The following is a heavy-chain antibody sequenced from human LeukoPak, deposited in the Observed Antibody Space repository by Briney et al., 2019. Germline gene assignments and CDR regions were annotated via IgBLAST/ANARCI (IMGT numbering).Heavy chain of an antibody. V-gene: IGHV3-21*05. CDR1: GFAFSTYT. D-gene: IGHD7-27*01. CDR2: ISSSSSYT. J-gene: IGHJ4*02. Sequence: GGSLRLSCSASGFAFSTYTMNWVRQAPGKGLEWVSYISSSSSYTNYADSVKGRFTISRDNAKNSLYLQMNSLRAEDTAVYYCARVGGTGDGVYWGQGTLVTVSS. CDR3: ARVGGTGDGVY.